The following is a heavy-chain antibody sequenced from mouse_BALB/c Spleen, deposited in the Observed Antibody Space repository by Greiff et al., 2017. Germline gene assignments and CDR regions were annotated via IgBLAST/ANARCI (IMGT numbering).Heavy chain of an antibody. CDR1: GYAFTNYL. CDR2: INPGSGGT. J-gene: IGHJ2*01. Sequence: QVQLKQSGAELVRPGTSVKVSCKASGYAFTNYLIEWVKQRPGQGLEWIGVINPGSGGTNYNEKFKGKATLTADKSSSTAYMQLSSLTSDDSAVYFCARYYDGYDYWGQGTTLTVSS. D-gene: IGHD2-3*01. V-gene: IGHV1-54*01. CDR3: ARYYDGYDY.